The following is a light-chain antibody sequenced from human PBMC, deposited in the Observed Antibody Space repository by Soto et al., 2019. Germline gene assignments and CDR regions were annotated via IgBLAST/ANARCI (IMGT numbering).Light chain of an antibody. CDR3: CSYAGTYSSFV. CDR1: SSDVGGYNY. CDR2: DVS. V-gene: IGLV2-11*01. J-gene: IGLJ1*01. Sequence: QSALTQPRSVSGSPGQSVTISCTGTSSDVGGYNYVSWYQEHPGRAPKHMIYDVSIRPSGVPDRFSGSKSGNTASLTISGLLAEDEADYYCCSYAGTYSSFVFGSGTKVTVL.